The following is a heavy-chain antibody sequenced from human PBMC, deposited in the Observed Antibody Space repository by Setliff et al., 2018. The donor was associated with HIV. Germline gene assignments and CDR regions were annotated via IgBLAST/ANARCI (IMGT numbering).Heavy chain of an antibody. CDR3: ARTGAPPKRGGERRLGYYYYMDV. Sequence: ASVKVSCKVGFTSVGPDWVRQAPGQGLEWMGWISAYNGNTNYAQKLQGRVTMTTDTSTSTAYMELGSLRSDDTAVYYCARTGAPPKRGGERRLGYYYYMDVWGKGITVTVSS. CDR2: ISAYNGNT. V-gene: IGHV1-18*01. J-gene: IGHJ6*03. CDR1: FTSVG. D-gene: IGHD7-27*01.